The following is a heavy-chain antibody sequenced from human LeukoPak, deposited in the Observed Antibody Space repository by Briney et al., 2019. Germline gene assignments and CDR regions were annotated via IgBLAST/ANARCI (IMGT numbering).Heavy chain of an antibody. CDR1: GGSISSSNW. D-gene: IGHD6-13*01. J-gene: IGHJ5*02. CDR3: ARGWYANWFDP. Sequence: SETLSLTCAVSGGSISSSNWWSWVRQPPGKGLEWIGEINHSGSTNYNPSLKSRVTISVDTSKNQFSLKLSPVTAADTAVYYCARGWYANWFDPWGQGTLVTVSS. CDR2: INHSGST. V-gene: IGHV4-4*02.